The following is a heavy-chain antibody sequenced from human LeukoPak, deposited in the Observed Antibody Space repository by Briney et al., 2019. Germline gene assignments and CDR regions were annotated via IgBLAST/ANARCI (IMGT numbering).Heavy chain of an antibody. CDR2: IGGSGANT. CDR3: AKNERSWAQSD. D-gene: IGHD1-1*01. J-gene: IGHJ4*02. CDR1: GFTFSSYG. Sequence: GGSLRLSCAASGFTFSSYGMSWVRQAPGKGLEWVSAIGGSGANTFYADSVKGRFTISRDNSKSTLYLQMNSLRAEDTAVYYCAKNERSWAQSDWGQGTLVTVSS. V-gene: IGHV3-23*01.